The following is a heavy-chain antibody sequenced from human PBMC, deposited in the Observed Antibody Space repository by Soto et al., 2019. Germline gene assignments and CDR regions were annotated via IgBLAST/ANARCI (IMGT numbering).Heavy chain of an antibody. D-gene: IGHD2-15*01. CDR2: TRNKANSYTT. CDR1: GFTFSDHY. V-gene: IGHV3-72*01. J-gene: IGHJ2*01. Sequence: EVQLVESGGGLVQPGGSLRLSCAASGFTFSDHYMDWVRQAPGKGLEWVGRTRNKANSYTTEYAASVKGRFTISRDDSKNSLYLQMNSLKPEATAVYYCARGIGYCSGGSCYPPSCYSDLGGRGTRVPVSS. CDR3: ARGIGYCSGGSCYPPSCYSDL.